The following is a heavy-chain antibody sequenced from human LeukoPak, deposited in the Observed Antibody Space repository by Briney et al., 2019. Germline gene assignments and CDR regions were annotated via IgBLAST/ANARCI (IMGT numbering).Heavy chain of an antibody. CDR3: ARAIIAAAGKNWFDP. J-gene: IGHJ5*02. CDR2: INPNSGGT. V-gene: IGHV1-2*02. D-gene: IGHD6-13*01. Sequence: ASVKVSCKASGYTFTGYYMHWVRQAPGQGLEWMGWINPNSGGTNYAQKFQGRVTMTRDTSISTAYMELSRLRSDDTAVYYCARAIIAAAGKNWFDPWGQGTLVTVTS. CDR1: GYTFTGYY.